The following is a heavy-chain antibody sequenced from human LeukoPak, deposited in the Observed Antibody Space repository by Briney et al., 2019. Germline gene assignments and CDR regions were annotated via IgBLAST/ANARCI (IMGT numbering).Heavy chain of an antibody. Sequence: SETLSLTCAVYGGSFSGYYWSWIRQPPGKGLEWIGEINHSGSTNYNPSLKSRVTISVDTSKNQFSLKLSSVTAADTAVYYCARGRISSSWYRNWFGPWGQGTLVTVSS. D-gene: IGHD6-13*01. CDR3: ARGRISSSWYRNWFGP. V-gene: IGHV4-34*01. CDR2: INHSGST. J-gene: IGHJ5*02. CDR1: GGSFSGYY.